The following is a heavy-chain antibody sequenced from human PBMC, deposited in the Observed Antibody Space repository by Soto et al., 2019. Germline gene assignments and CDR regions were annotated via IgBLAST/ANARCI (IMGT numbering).Heavy chain of an antibody. CDR2: VYHSGGT. V-gene: IGHV4-31*03. Sequence: TLYLTSTVQGDSVGRAAYYYACVRQRPRKGLEWIGCVYHSGGTHYNPSLNGRLTISVDKSKNQFYLRLTSVTAADTAVYYCARDNRISVYYGDVADVLDFWGRGSSVLGSS. D-gene: IGHD3-3*01. CDR1: GDSVGRAAYY. J-gene: IGHJ6*01. CDR3: ARDNRISVYYGDVADVLDF.